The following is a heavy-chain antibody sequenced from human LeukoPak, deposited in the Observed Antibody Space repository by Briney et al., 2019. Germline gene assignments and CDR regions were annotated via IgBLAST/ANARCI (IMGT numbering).Heavy chain of an antibody. J-gene: IGHJ4*02. Sequence: SVKVSCKASRGTFSSYAISWVRQAPGQGLEWMGRIIPIFGTANYAQKFQGRVTITTDESTSTAYMELSSLRSEDTAVYYCARESGYSSGWFDGGFDYWGQGTLVTVSS. CDR2: IIPIFGTA. V-gene: IGHV1-69*05. CDR3: ARESGYSSGWFDGGFDY. CDR1: RGTFSSYA. D-gene: IGHD6-19*01.